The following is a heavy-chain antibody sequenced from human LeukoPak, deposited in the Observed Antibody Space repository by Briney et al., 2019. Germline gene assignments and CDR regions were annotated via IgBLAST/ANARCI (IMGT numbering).Heavy chain of an antibody. J-gene: IGHJ6*02. CDR1: GGTFSSYA. V-gene: IGHV1-69*04. D-gene: IGHD3-3*02. CDR2: IIPILGIA. CDR3: ARDSVLAGGMDV. Sequence: ASVKVSCKASGGTFSSYAISWVRQAPGQGLEWMGRIIPILGIANYAQKFQGRVTITADKSTSTAYMELSSLRSEDTAVYYCARDSVLAGGMDVWGQGTTVTVSS.